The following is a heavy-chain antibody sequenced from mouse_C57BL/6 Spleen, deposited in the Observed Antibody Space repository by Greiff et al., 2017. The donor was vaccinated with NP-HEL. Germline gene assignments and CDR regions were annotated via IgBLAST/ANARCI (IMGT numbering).Heavy chain of an antibody. CDR2: ISSGGSYT. Sequence: EVQVVESGGDLVKPGGSLKLSCAASGFTFSSYGMSWVRQTPDKRLEWVATISSGGSYTYYPDSVKGRFTISRDNAKNTLYLQMSSLKSEDTAMYYCARLGLGGYYFDYWGQGTTLTVSS. V-gene: IGHV5-6*01. CDR1: GFTFSSYG. D-gene: IGHD3-3*01. J-gene: IGHJ2*01. CDR3: ARLGLGGYYFDY.